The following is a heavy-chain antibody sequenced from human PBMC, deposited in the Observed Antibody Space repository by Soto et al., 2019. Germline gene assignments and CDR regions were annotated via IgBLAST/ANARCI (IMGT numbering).Heavy chain of an antibody. D-gene: IGHD3-10*01. J-gene: IGHJ6*03. CDR2: ITASGDDT. CDR3: AKDGHSGTWYYHMDV. V-gene: IGHV3-23*01. CDR1: GFTFSSHA. Sequence: EVQLLESGGNLVQPGGSLRLSCAASGFTFSSHAMTWVRQVPGKGLEWVSTITASGDDTFYADSVRGRFTISRDKSENTLFLQMIRLRAEDTAVYYCAKDGHSGTWYYHMDVWGKGTTVTVSS.